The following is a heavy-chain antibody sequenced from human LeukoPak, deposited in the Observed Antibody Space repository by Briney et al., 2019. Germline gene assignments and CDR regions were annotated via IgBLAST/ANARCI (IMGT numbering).Heavy chain of an antibody. CDR3: ARFYGDYQAFDI. Sequence: GKSLRLSCAASGLMFSGYGMHWVRQAPGKGLEWVAVIWFDGSKQYYADSVKGRFTISRDNSKNTLSLQMNSLRAEDTAVYYCARFYGDYQAFDIWGQGTLVTVSS. J-gene: IGHJ3*02. CDR2: IWFDGSKQ. CDR1: GLMFSGYG. V-gene: IGHV3-33*01. D-gene: IGHD4-17*01.